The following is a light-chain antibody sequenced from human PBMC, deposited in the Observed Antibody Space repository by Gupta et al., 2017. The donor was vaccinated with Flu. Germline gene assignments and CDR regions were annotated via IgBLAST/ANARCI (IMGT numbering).Light chain of an antibody. CDR2: QVS. CDR1: QSLAYSDGNTY. J-gene: IGKJ2*01. V-gene: IGKV2-30*01. CDR3: MQGTHLHT. Sequence: PVTLGQPASISCRSTQSLAYSDGNTYLSWFQQRPGQSPRRLIYQVSNRDSGVPERFSGSGSGTDFTLQISRVEAEDVAVYYCMQGTHLHTFGQGTKLEI.